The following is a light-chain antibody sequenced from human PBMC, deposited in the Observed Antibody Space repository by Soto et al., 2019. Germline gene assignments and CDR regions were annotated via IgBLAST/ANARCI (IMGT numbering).Light chain of an antibody. CDR3: PQSYSTPRT. J-gene: IGKJ1*01. CDR1: QSISSY. Sequence: IQMNQSPSSLSASVGDRVTITCRASQSISSYLNWYQQKPGKAPKLLIYAASSLQSGVPSRFSGSGSGTDFTLTISSLQPEEFATYYCPQSYSTPRTSGQGITADI. V-gene: IGKV1-39*01. CDR2: AAS.